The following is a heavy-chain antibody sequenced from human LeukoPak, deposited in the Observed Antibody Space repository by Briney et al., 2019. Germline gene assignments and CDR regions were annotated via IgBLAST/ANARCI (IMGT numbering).Heavy chain of an antibody. Sequence: ASVKVSCKASGFTFTSSAMQWVRQARGQRLEWIGWIVVGSGNTNYAQKFQERVTITRDMSTSTAYMELSSLRSEDTAVYYCAAPRIAAADTDYYYGMDVWGQGTTVTVSS. V-gene: IGHV1-58*02. CDR3: AAPRIAAADTDYYYGMDV. J-gene: IGHJ6*02. CDR2: IVVGSGNT. CDR1: GFTFTSSA. D-gene: IGHD6-13*01.